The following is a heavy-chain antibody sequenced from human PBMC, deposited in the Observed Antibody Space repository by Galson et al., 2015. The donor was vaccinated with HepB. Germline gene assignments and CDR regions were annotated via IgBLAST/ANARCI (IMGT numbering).Heavy chain of an antibody. D-gene: IGHD2-15*01. Sequence: SVKVSCKASGGTFSSYAISWVRQAPGQGLEWMGGIIPIFGTANYAQKFQGRVTITADESTSTAYMELSSLRSEDTAVYYCARNCILYGGSCSDNWFDPWGQGTLVTVSS. CDR2: IIPIFGTA. CDR3: ARNCILYGGSCSDNWFDP. V-gene: IGHV1-69*13. J-gene: IGHJ5*02. CDR1: GGTFSSYA.